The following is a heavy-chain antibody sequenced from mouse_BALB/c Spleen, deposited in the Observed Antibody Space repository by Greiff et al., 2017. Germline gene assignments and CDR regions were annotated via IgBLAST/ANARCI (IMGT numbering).Heavy chain of an antibody. Sequence: EVQLVESGGGLVKPGGSLKLSCAASGFTFSSYAMSWVRQTPEKRLEWVASISSGGSTYYPDSVKGRFTISRDNARNILYLQMSSLRSEDTAMYYCAGGDGYYKEYYFDYGGQGTTLTVSS. CDR2: ISSGGST. CDR3: AGGDGYYKEYYFDY. CDR1: GFTFSSYA. V-gene: IGHV5-6-5*01. J-gene: IGHJ2*01. D-gene: IGHD2-3*01.